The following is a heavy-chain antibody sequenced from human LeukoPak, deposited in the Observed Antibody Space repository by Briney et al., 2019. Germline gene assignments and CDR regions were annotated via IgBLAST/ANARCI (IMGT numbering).Heavy chain of an antibody. J-gene: IGHJ2*01. D-gene: IGHD5-24*01. Sequence: SSETLSLTCTVSGGSISSSSYYWGWIRQPPGKGLEWIGSIYYSGSTYYNPSLKSRVTISVDTSKNQFSLKLSSVTAADTAVYYYARRSSVEMATAHWYFDLWGRGTLVTVSS. CDR1: GGSISSSSYY. V-gene: IGHV4-39*01. CDR2: IYYSGST. CDR3: ARRSSVEMATAHWYFDL.